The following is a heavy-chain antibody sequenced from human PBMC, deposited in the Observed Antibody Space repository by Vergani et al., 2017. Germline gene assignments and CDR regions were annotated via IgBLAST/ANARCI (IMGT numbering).Heavy chain of an antibody. CDR3: ARGTGELGGVYYYYYYMDV. Sequence: QVQLQQWGAGLLKPSETLSLTCAVYGGSFSGYYWSWIRQPPGKGLEWIGEINHSGSTNYNPSLKSRVTISVDTSKNQFSLKLSSVTAADTAVYYCARGTGELGGVYYYYYYMDVWGKGTTVTVSS. V-gene: IGHV4-34*01. CDR2: INHSGST. J-gene: IGHJ6*03. D-gene: IGHD1-26*01. CDR1: GGSFSGYY.